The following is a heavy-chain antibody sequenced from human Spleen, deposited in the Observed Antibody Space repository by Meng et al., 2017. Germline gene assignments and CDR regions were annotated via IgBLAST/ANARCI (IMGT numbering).Heavy chain of an antibody. J-gene: IGHJ4*02. V-gene: IGHV4-34*01. D-gene: IGHD4-11*01. Sequence: QRRGGGAGLVEESGDLSIHCGVSGGAFSDYYGSRARQAPGKGLEWIGEINHSGSTNYNPSLESRATISVDTSHNNLSLKLSSVTAADSAVYYGARGPTTMAHDFDYWGQGTLVTVSS. CDR1: GGAFSDYY. CDR2: INHSGST. CDR3: ARGPTTMAHDFDY.